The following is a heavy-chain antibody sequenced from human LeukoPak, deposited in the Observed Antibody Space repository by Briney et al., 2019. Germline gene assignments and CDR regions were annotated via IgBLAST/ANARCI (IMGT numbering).Heavy chain of an antibody. D-gene: IGHD1-1*01. Sequence: GGSLRLSCAASGFTFSSYGMHWVRQAPGKGLEWVAIISYDGSNKYYADSVKGRFTISRDNSKNTLYLQMNSLRAEDTAIYYCAREWKFDIWGQGTMVTVSS. CDR1: GFTFSSYG. CDR3: AREWKFDI. V-gene: IGHV3-30*03. J-gene: IGHJ3*02. CDR2: ISYDGSNK.